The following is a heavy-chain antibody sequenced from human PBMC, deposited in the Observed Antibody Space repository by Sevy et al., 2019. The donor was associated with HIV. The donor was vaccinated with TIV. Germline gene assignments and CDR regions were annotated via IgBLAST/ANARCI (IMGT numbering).Heavy chain of an antibody. D-gene: IGHD3-10*01. CDR3: ARGGYYGYSGLDY. CDR2: IKEDGTEI. CDR1: GFTTGFTFSDYW. J-gene: IGHJ4*02. Sequence: GGSLRLSCAASGFTTGFTFSDYWMACVRQAPGKGLEWVANIKEDGTEIYYLDSLKGRFTISREKAKNLLYMQMNSLRAEDTAVYYCARGGYYGYSGLDYWGQGTLVTVSS. V-gene: IGHV3-7*01.